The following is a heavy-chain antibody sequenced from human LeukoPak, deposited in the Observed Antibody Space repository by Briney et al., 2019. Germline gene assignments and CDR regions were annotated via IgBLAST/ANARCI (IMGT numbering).Heavy chain of an antibody. D-gene: IGHD2-2*01. CDR2: IRYDGSNK. Sequence: GGSLRLSCAASGFTFSSYGMHWVRQAPGKGLEWVAFIRYDGSNKYYADSVKGQFTISRDNSKNTLYLQMNSLRAEDTAVYYCAKDWEYCSSTSCYSRRRVFDPWGQGTLVTVSS. CDR3: AKDWEYCSSTSCYSRRRVFDP. V-gene: IGHV3-30*02. CDR1: GFTFSSYG. J-gene: IGHJ5*02.